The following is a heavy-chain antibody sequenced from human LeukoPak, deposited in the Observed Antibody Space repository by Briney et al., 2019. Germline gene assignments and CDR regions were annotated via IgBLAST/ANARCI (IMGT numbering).Heavy chain of an antibody. CDR3: ARILDYFGSGSYFDS. J-gene: IGHJ4*02. CDR1: GFSLSTALMR. V-gene: IGHV2-70*04. Sequence: SGPTLVNPTQTLTLTCTFSGFSLSTALMRINWIRQPPGKALEWLARIDWDDDKFYSTSLKTMLNVSMDTSKNQVILTMTNMDPVDTATYYCARILDYFGSGSYFDSWGQGTLVTVSS. CDR2: IDWDDDK. D-gene: IGHD3-10*01.